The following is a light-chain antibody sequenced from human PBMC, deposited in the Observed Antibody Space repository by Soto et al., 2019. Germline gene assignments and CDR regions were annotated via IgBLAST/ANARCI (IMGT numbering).Light chain of an antibody. CDR2: GAT. Sequence: ALQMTQSPSSLSASVGDRVTITCRASQDIRTELGWYQQKPGKAPKLLIYGATTLQSGVPSRFSGSGSGTDFTLTISGLQPEDFANYCCLQDYNYPRTFGQRTKLDIK. V-gene: IGKV1-6*01. J-gene: IGKJ1*01. CDR3: LQDYNYPRT. CDR1: QDIRTE.